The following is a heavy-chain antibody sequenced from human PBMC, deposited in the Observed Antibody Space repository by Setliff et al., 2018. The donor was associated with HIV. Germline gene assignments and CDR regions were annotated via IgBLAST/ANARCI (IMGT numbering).Heavy chain of an antibody. J-gene: IGHJ6*03. D-gene: IGHD3-22*01. CDR3: ARETYYYDNPQYYYYYMDV. CDR2: IYTSGST. CDR1: GGSISRGSYY. V-gene: IGHV4-61*02. Sequence: TLSLTCTVSGGSISRGSYYWSWIRQPAGKGLEWIGRIYTSGSTNYNPSRKSRVTISVDTSKNQFSLKLRPVTAADTAVYYCARETYYYDNPQYYYYYMDVWGKGTTVTVSS.